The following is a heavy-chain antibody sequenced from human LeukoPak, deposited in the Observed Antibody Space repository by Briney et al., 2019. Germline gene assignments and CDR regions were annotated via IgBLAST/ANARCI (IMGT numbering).Heavy chain of an antibody. D-gene: IGHD3-10*01. J-gene: IGHJ5*02. CDR3: AKVRSFNWFDP. CDR1: GFAFSGYA. V-gene: IGHV3-23*01. Sequence: PVGSLRLSCAASGFAFSGYAMSWGRQAPGKRLEWVSTISGSGGSTYYAGSVKGRFTISRDNSKNTLYLQMNSLRAEDTAVYYCAKVRSFNWFDPWGQGPLVTVSS. CDR2: ISGSGGST.